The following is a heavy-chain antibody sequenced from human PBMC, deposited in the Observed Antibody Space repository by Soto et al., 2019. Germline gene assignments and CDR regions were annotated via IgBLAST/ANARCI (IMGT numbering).Heavy chain of an antibody. V-gene: IGHV4-4*02. J-gene: IGHJ4*02. CDR1: GGSISSSNW. Sequence: QVQLQESGPGLVKPSGTLSLTCAVSGGSISSSNWWSWVRQPPGKGLEWIGEIYHSGSTNYNPSLKSRLTXXVXTXXTHFSLKLSSVTAADTAVYYCARVIWYSSSWYADNWGQGTLVTVSS. CDR3: ARVIWYSSSWYADN. D-gene: IGHD6-13*01. CDR2: IYHSGST.